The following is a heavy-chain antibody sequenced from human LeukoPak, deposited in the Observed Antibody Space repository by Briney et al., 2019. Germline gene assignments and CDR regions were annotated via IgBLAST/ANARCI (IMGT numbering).Heavy chain of an antibody. CDR1: GFTFSSYG. J-gene: IGHJ6*02. CDR2: IWYDGSNK. V-gene: IGHV3-33*01. Sequence: PGGSLRLSCAASGFTFSSYGMHWVRQAPGKGLEWVAVIWYDGSNKYYADSVKGRFTISRDNSKNTLCLQMNSLRAEDTAVYYCARDYDILTGYLGSYYYGMDVWGQGTTVTVSS. CDR3: ARDYDILTGYLGSYYYGMDV. D-gene: IGHD3-9*01.